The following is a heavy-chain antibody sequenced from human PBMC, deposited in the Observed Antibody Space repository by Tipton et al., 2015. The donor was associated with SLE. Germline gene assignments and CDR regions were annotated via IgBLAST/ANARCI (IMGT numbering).Heavy chain of an antibody. D-gene: IGHD3-3*01. CDR1: GFSFGDYH. Sequence: SLRLSCAASGFSFGDYHMSWIRQAPGKGMEWISYITSRNVIHYADSVKGRFTISRDNVKESLSLQMNNLRADDTAVYFCVRDNYNFWIDANYGLDVWGQGTTVTVSS. CDR2: ITSRNVI. CDR3: VRDNYNFWIDANYGLDV. J-gene: IGHJ6*02. V-gene: IGHV3-11*01.